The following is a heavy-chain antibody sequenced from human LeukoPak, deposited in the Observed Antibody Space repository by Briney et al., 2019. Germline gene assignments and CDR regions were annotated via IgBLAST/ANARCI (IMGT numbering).Heavy chain of an antibody. V-gene: IGHV3-48*01. CDR3: AGGYCSDGTCYRLDP. Sequence: GGSLRLSCTASGSTFSTYGMNWVRQAPGKGLEWLSYISTTSGTIYYADSVKGRFTISRENAKNSLYLQMNSLRAEDTAVYYCAGGYCSDGTCYRLDPWGQGTLVTVSS. CDR1: GSTFSTYG. J-gene: IGHJ5*02. D-gene: IGHD2-15*01. CDR2: ISTTSGTI.